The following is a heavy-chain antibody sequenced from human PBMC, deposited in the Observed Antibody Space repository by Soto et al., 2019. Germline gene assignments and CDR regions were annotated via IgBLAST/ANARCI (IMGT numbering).Heavy chain of an antibody. CDR3: ARDWVATTYYHYYGMDV. D-gene: IGHD2-15*01. CDR2: IIPIFGTA. Sequence: GASVKVSCKASGGTFSGYAISWVRQAPGQGLEWMGGIIPIFGTANYAQKFQGRVTITADESTSTAYMELSSLRSEDTAVYYCARDWVATTYYHYYGMDVWGQGSTVTGSS. J-gene: IGHJ6*02. V-gene: IGHV1-69*13. CDR1: GGTFSGYA.